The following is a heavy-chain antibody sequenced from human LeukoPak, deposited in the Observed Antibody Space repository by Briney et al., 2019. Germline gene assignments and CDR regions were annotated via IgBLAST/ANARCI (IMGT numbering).Heavy chain of an antibody. CDR3: ARAKIRYFDWLLYSDAFDI. Sequence: GGSLRLSCAASGITFSNYVMTWVRQAPGKGLEWVSSINGHGSSTYYADSVKGRFTISRDNSKNTLYLQMNSLRAEDTAVYYCARAKIRYFDWLLYSDAFDIWGQGTMVTVSS. V-gene: IGHV3-23*01. CDR1: GITFSNYV. CDR2: INGHGSST. D-gene: IGHD3-9*01. J-gene: IGHJ3*02.